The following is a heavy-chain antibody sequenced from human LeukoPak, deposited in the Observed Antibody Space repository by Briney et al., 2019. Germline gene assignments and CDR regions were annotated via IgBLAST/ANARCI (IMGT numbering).Heavy chain of an antibody. V-gene: IGHV3-21*01. CDR1: GFTFSSYS. CDR3: ARDLVYSKGDNWFDP. D-gene: IGHD4-11*01. CDR2: ISSSSSYI. Sequence: PGGSLRLSCAASGFTFSSYSMNWVRQAPGKGLEWVSSISSSSSYIYYADSVKGRFTISRDNAKNSLYLQMNSLRAEDTAVYYCARDLVYSKGDNWFDPWGQGTLVTVSS. J-gene: IGHJ5*02.